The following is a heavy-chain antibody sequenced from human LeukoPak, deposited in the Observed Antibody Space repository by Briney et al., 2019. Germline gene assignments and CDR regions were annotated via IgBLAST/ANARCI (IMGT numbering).Heavy chain of an antibody. Sequence: GGSLRLSCAASGFSFSSYDMHWVRQLIGKGLEWVSAISPSGDTYYPGSVRGRFTISRENAENSLYLQMNSLRAGDTAVYYCARAPSKYDFWSGYHYYYMDVWGKGTTVTVSS. V-gene: IGHV3-13*04. CDR3: ARAPSKYDFWSGYHYYYMDV. J-gene: IGHJ6*03. CDR1: GFSFSSYD. D-gene: IGHD3-3*01. CDR2: ISPSGDT.